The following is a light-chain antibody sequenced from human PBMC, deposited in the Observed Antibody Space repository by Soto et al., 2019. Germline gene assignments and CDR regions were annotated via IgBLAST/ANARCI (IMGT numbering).Light chain of an antibody. Sequence: DIQMTQSPSSLSASVGDRVTITCRASQSISSYLNWYQQKPGKAPKLLIYAASSLQSGVPSRFSGRGSGTDFTLTISSLQPEDFATYYCQQTYSNVWTFGQGTKVEIK. CDR3: QQTYSNVWT. CDR2: AAS. J-gene: IGKJ1*01. V-gene: IGKV1-39*01. CDR1: QSISSY.